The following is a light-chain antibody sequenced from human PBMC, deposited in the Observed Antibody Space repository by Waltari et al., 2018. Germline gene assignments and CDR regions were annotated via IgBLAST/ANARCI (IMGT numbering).Light chain of an antibody. Sequence: QSALTQPASVSGSPGQSLTISCTGSPPDVGAYCDVSWYQHHPGKAPKLIIYEVTDRPSGISNRFSASKSDDTASLTISGLQPEDEATYYCSSCSYEPTTTVIFGGGTKVTVL. J-gene: IGLJ2*01. V-gene: IGLV2-14*01. CDR3: SSCSYEPTTTVI. CDR2: EVT. CDR1: PPDVGAYCD.